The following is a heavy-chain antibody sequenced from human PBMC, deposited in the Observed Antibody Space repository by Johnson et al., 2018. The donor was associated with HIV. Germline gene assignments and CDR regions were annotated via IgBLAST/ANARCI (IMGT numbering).Heavy chain of an antibody. CDR2: TSYDGSNK. Sequence: QVQLVESGGGLVRPGGSLRLSCAASGFTFSDYYMTWIRQAPGKGLEWVAVTSYDGSNKYYADSVKGRFTISRDSSKNTLYLQMNSLRAEDTAMYYCATSGLTLGSSSSHAFDIWGQG. CDR3: ATSGLTLGSSSSHAFDI. D-gene: IGHD6-6*01. J-gene: IGHJ3*02. CDR1: GFTFSDYY. V-gene: IGHV3-30-3*01.